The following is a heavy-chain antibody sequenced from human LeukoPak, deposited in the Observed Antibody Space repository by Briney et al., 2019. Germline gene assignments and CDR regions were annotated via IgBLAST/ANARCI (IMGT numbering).Heavy chain of an antibody. CDR2: INHRGDT. CDR1: GGSFSAYY. V-gene: IGHV4-34*01. CDR3: ARGPTISETGYFDY. D-gene: IGHD1-1*01. Sequence: SETLSLTCAVYGGSFSAYYWSWIRQSPGKGLEWIAEINHRGDTNYNPSVKSRVSISVDTSKDQFSLKVTSLTAADTAVYYCARGPTISETGYFDYWGQGTLVTVSS. J-gene: IGHJ4*03.